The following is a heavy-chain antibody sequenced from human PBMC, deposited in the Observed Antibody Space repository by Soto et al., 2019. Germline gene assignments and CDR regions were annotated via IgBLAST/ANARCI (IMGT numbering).Heavy chain of an antibody. CDR3: ARGGGGDYMYYYYYFMAV. CDR2: INPSGGST. CDR1: GYTFTSYY. D-gene: IGHD4-17*01. Sequence: ASVKVSCKASGYTFTSYYMHWVRQAPGQGLEWMGIINPSGGSTSYAQKFQGRVTMTRDTSTSTVYIELSSLRSEDTAVYYCARGGGGDYMYYYYYFMAVWGKGTTVTVSS. V-gene: IGHV1-46*03. J-gene: IGHJ6*03.